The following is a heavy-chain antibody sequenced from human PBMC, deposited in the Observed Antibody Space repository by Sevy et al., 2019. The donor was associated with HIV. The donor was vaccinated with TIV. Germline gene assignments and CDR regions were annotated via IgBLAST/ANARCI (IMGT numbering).Heavy chain of an antibody. V-gene: IGHV1-69*13. CDR2: FIPLFGTT. Sequence: ASVKVSCKASGVTFNSYAFHWVRQAPGQGLGWRGGFIPLFGTTDYAKKFRGRVTISADESTSTVYMEQSSLRSKDTAVYYCTRGVTKIIGGGYYFDYWGQGTLVTVSS. CDR1: GVTFNSYA. D-gene: IGHD3-22*01. CDR3: TRGVTKIIGGGYYFDY. J-gene: IGHJ4*02.